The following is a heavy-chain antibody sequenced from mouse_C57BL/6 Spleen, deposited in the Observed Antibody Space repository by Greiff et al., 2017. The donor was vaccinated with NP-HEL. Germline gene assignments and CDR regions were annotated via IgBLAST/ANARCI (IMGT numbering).Heavy chain of an antibody. J-gene: IGHJ2*01. CDR1: GFTFSSYA. Sequence: DVKLVESGGGLVKPGGSLKLSCAASGFTFSSYAMSWVRQTPEKRLEWVATISDGGSYTYYPDNVKGRFTISRDNAKNNLYLQMSHLKSEDTAMYYCARDQVGRGYYFDYWGQGTTLTVSS. D-gene: IGHD4-1*01. CDR3: ARDQVGRGYYFDY. CDR2: ISDGGSYT. V-gene: IGHV5-4*01.